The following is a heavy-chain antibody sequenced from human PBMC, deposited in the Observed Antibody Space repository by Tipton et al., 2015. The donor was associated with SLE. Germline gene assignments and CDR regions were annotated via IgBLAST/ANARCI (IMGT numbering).Heavy chain of an antibody. CDR1: GFTFSSYG. CDR2: IWYDGSNK. J-gene: IGHJ6*02. Sequence: RSLRLSCAASGFTFSSYGMHWVRQAPGKGLEWVAVIWYDGSNKYYADSVKGRFTISRDNSKNTLYLQMNGLRAEDTVVYYCAKDGGSYHYYGMDVWGQGTTVTVSS. D-gene: IGHD1-26*01. V-gene: IGHV3-30*18. CDR3: AKDGGSYHYYGMDV.